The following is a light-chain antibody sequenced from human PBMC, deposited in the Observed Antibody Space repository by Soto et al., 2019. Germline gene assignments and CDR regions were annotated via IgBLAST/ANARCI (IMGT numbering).Light chain of an antibody. CDR1: QSINSN. J-gene: IGKJ4*01. Sequence: EIVLTPSPATLSLSPGERATLSCRSSQSINSNLAWYQQRPGQAPRLFMFRASSRATGIPARFSGSGSGTEFTLTITSLQSEDFAVYYCQQRSNWLTFGGGTKVDIK. CDR3: QQRSNWLT. CDR2: RAS. V-gene: IGKV3-15*01.